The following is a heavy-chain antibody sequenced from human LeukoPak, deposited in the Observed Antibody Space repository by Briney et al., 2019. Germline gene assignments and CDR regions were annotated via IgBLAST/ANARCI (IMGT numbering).Heavy chain of an antibody. CDR1: GGTFSSYA. V-gene: IGHV1-69*04. J-gene: IGHJ5*02. D-gene: IGHD2-15*01. CDR2: IIPIPGIA. Sequence: ASVKVSCEASGGTFSSYAISWVRQAPGQGLEWMGRIIPIPGIANYAQKFQGRVTITADKSTSTAYMELSSLRSEDTAVYYCASSDIVVVVAAPSRRNWFDPWGQGTLVTVSS. CDR3: ASSDIVVVVAAPSRRNWFDP.